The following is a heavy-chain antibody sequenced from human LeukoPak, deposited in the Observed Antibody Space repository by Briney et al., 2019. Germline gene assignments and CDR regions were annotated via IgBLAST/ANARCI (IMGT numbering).Heavy chain of an antibody. J-gene: IGHJ4*02. CDR3: ARQYSDWLLGRDYFGY. CDR1: GGSISSTNFY. V-gene: IGHV4-39*01. D-gene: IGHD3-9*01. Sequence: SETLSLTCTVSGGSISSTNFYWGWIRRPPGKGLEWIGSIYYTGSTYYNPSLKSRATISIDTSKNQFSLRLSSVTAADTAVYYCARQYSDWLLGRDYFGYWGQGTLVTVSS. CDR2: IYYTGST.